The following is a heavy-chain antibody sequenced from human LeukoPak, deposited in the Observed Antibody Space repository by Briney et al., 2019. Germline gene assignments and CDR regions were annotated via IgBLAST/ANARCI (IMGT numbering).Heavy chain of an antibody. CDR3: AKRGIVIRAVIIIGFHKEAYYFDY. J-gene: IGHJ4*02. D-gene: IGHD3-10*01. V-gene: IGHV3-23*01. CDR2: ISERGGST. CDR1: GFTFSNSG. Sequence: GRSLKLSCAASGFTFSNSGMHWVRQAPGKGLEWVSGISERGGSTNYADSVKGRFIISRDTSKNTVYLQMNSLRVEDTAVYFCAKRGIVIRAVIIIGFHKEAYYFDYWGQGILVTVSS.